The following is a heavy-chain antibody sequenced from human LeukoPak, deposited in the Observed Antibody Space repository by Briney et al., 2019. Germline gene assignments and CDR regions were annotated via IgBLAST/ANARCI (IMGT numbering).Heavy chain of an antibody. V-gene: IGHV3-66*01. Sequence: PVGSLRLSCAASGFTVSSNYMSWVRQAPGKGLEWVSVIYSGGSTYYADSVKGRFTISRDNSKNTLYLQMNSLRAEDTAVYYCAREQYYYGSGSYYSGGYGMDVWGQGTTVTVSS. CDR3: AREQYYYGSGSYYSGGYGMDV. CDR2: IYSGGST. D-gene: IGHD3-10*01. J-gene: IGHJ6*02. CDR1: GFTVSSNY.